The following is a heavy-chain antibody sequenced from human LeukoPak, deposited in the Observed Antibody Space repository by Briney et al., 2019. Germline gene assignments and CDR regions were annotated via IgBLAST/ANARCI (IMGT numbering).Heavy chain of an antibody. Sequence: PGGSLRLSCAASGFTFSSYAMSWVRQAPGKGLEWVSAISGSGGSTYYADSVKGRFTISRDNSKNTLYLQMNSLRAEDTAVYYCAKAKGCSSTSCYTPFDYWGQGTLVTVSS. V-gene: IGHV3-23*01. CDR1: GFTFSSYA. J-gene: IGHJ4*02. D-gene: IGHD2-2*02. CDR3: AKAKGCSSTSCYTPFDY. CDR2: ISGSGGST.